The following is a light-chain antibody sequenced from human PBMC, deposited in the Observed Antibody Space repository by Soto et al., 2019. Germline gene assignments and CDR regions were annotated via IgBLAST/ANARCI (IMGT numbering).Light chain of an antibody. J-gene: IGKJ5*01. CDR1: QSVSTF. Sequence: EVVMTQSPATLSVSPGERATLSCRASQSVSTFLAWYQHKPGQAPRLLIYDASNRATGIPVRFSGSGFGTEFTLTISSLQSEDFAVYYCQQYKSWPLFGQGTRLEIK. CDR3: QQYKSWPL. V-gene: IGKV3-15*01. CDR2: DAS.